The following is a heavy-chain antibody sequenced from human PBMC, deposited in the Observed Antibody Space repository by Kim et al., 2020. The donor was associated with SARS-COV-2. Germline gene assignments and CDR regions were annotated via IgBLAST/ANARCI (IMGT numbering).Heavy chain of an antibody. CDR3: AKGLN. V-gene: IGHV4-39*01. Sequence: IYYSGTTNYNPSLKSRVTISIDTSKNQFSLKLSSVTAADTAVYYCAKGLNWGQGTLVTVPS. J-gene: IGHJ4*02. CDR2: IYYSGTT.